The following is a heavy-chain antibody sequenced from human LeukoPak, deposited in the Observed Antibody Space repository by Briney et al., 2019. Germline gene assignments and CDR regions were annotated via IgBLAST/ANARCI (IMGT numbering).Heavy chain of an antibody. J-gene: IGHJ4*02. CDR3: ANEIRPNDY. V-gene: IGHV3-23*01. D-gene: IGHD4-17*01. CDR1: GFAFSNHA. Sequence: GGSLRLSSTASGFAFSNHAMSWVRQAPGKGLEWVSSISISGGTTYYADSVKGRFTISRENSKSTLYLQMNSLRADDTAVYYCANEIRPNDYWGQGTLVTVSS. CDR2: ISISGGTT.